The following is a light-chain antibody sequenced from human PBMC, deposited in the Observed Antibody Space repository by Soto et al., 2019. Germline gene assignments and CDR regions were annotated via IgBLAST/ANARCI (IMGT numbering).Light chain of an antibody. CDR1: SSDVGAYNY. J-gene: IGLJ1*01. Sequence: QSALTQPRSVSGSPGQSVTISCTGTSSDVGAYNYVSWYQQHPGKAPKFMIYDVSKRPSGVPDRFSGSKAGNTASLTISGHQAEDEADYYCSSYAGSSNVFGTETMSPS. CDR2: DVS. V-gene: IGLV2-11*01. CDR3: SSYAGSSNV.